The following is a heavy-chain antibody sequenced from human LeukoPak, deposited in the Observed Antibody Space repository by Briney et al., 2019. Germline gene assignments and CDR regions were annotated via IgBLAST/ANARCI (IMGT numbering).Heavy chain of an antibody. CDR3: ARDLSLYCSGGSCYSLNY. CDR2: INSDGSTT. Sequence: GGSLRLFCAAPGFTLNGYWMHWVRQAPGKGLVWVSGINSDGSTTSYADSVKGRFTISRDNAKNSLYLQMNSLRAEDTAVYYCARDLSLYCSGGSCYSLNYWGQGTLVTVSS. V-gene: IGHV3-74*01. CDR1: GFTLNGYW. D-gene: IGHD2-15*01. J-gene: IGHJ4*02.